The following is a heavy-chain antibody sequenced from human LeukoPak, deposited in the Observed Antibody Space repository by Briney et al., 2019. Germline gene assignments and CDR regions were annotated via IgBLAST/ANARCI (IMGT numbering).Heavy chain of an antibody. V-gene: IGHV1-18*01. J-gene: IGHJ4*02. CDR1: GYTFTSYG. CDR2: ISAYNGNT. D-gene: IGHD1-26*01. CDR3: ARDRCIVGATGAEEFDY. Sequence: ASVKVSCKASGYTFTSYGISWVRQAPGQGLEWMGWISAYNGNTNYAQKLQGRVTMTTDKSTSTAYMELRSLRSDDTAVYYCARDRCIVGATGAEEFDYWGQGTLVTVSS.